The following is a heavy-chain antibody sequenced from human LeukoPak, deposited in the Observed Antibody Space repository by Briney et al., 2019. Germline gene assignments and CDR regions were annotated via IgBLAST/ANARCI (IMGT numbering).Heavy chain of an antibody. CDR2: IYHTGST. V-gene: IGHV4-59*02. J-gene: IGHJ4*02. Sequence: PSETLSLTCTISGGSVSDYYWSWIRQSPGKGLEWIGYIYHTGSTSYSPSLKSRVTISADTSQNQFSLKLSSVTAADTAVYYCARGKDNYDSNGYYLSALDYWGQGTLVTVSS. CDR3: ARGKDNYDSNGYYLSALDY. D-gene: IGHD3-22*01. CDR1: GGSVSDYY.